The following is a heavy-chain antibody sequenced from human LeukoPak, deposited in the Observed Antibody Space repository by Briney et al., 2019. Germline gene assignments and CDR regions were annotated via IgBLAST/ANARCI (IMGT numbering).Heavy chain of an antibody. V-gene: IGHV3-48*03. D-gene: IGHD5-18*01. J-gene: IGHJ4*02. CDR1: GFTFSSYE. CDR2: ISGSGRNI. Sequence: GGSLRLSCAASGFTFSSYEMNWVRQAPGKGLEWVSYISGSGRNIYYADFVKGRFTISRDNAKNSLYLQMNSLRAEDTALYYCAGHQGYSYGYVDYWGQGTLVTVSS. CDR3: AGHQGYSYGYVDY.